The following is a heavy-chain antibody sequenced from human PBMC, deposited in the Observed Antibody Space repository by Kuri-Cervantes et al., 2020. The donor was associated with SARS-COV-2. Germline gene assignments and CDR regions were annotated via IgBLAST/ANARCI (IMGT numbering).Heavy chain of an antibody. CDR3: ARVGYCTNGVCYGRGAFDI. V-gene: IGHV3-21*01. CDR1: GFTFSSYS. J-gene: IGHJ3*02. Sequence: GGSLRLSCAASGFTFSSYSMNWVRQAPGKGLEWVSSISSSSSYIYYADSVKGRFTISRDNAKNSLYLQMNSLRAEDTAVYYCARVGYCTNGVCYGRGAFDIWGQGTMVTVSS. D-gene: IGHD2-8*01. CDR2: ISSSSSYI.